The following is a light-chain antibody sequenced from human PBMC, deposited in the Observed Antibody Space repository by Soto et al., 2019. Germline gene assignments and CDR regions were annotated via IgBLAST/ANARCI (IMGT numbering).Light chain of an antibody. Sequence: EIVLTQSPGTLSLSPGERATLSCRASQSVSSSYLAWYQQKPGQAPRLLIYGASSRATGIPDRFSGSGSGTDFTLTISILEPEDFAVYYCQRYGSSAFTFGPGTKVDIK. V-gene: IGKV3-20*01. CDR3: QRYGSSAFT. J-gene: IGKJ3*01. CDR2: GAS. CDR1: QSVSSSY.